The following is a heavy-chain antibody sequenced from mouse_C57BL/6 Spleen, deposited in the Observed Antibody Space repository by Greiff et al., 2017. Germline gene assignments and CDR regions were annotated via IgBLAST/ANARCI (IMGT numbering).Heavy chain of an antibody. CDR1: GFTFSDYY. V-gene: IGHV5-12*01. Sequence: EVKLMESGGGLVQPGGSLKLSCAASGFTFSDYYMYWVRQTPEKRLEWVAYISNGGGSTYYPDTVKGRFTISRDNAKNTLYLQMSRLKSEDTAMYYCARHGYYSNWYFDVWGTGTTVTVSS. CDR3: ARHGYYSNWYFDV. J-gene: IGHJ1*03. CDR2: ISNGGGST. D-gene: IGHD2-5*01.